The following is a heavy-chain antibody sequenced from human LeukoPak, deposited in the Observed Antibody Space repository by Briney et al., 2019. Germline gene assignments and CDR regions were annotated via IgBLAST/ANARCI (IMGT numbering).Heavy chain of an antibody. D-gene: IGHD1-1*01. CDR2: INHRGDT. CDR3: ARGPTISETGYFDF. Sequence: SETLSLTRAVYGGSFSPYYWRWIRQSPGKGLEGIAEINHRGDTNYNPSVKSRVTISVDTSKNQFSLKVRSLTAADTAVYYCARGPTISETGYFDFWGQGTLVTVSS. CDR1: GGSFSPYY. V-gene: IGHV4-34*01. J-gene: IGHJ4*03.